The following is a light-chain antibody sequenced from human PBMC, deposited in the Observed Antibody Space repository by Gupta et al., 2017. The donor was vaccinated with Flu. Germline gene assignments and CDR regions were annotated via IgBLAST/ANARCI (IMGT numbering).Light chain of an antibody. CDR3: QQHNNWPIT. Sequence: EIVLTQSPATLSLSPGEGATLSCRASQSVSSFLGWYQQKPAQAPRLLIYDASKRATGIPARFSGGGSGTDFTLTISSLEPEDFAVYYCQQHNNWPITFGGGTKVEIK. CDR2: DAS. V-gene: IGKV3-11*01. J-gene: IGKJ4*01. CDR1: QSVSSF.